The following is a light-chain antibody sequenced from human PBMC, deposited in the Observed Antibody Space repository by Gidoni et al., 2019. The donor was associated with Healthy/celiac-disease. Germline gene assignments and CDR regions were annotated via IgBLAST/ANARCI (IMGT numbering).Light chain of an antibody. CDR2: WAS. J-gene: IGKJ2*01. V-gene: IGKV4-1*01. CDR3: QQYYSTPPYT. Sequence: DIVMTQSRDSMAVSLGERATINCKSSQSVLYSSNNKNYLAWYQQKPGQPPKLLIYWASTRESGVPDRFSGSGSGTDFTLTLSSLHAEDVAVYYCQQYYSTPPYTFGQGTKLEIK. CDR1: QSVLYSSNNKNY.